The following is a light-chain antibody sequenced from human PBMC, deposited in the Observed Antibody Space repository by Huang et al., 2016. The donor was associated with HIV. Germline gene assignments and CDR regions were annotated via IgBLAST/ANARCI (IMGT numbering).Light chain of an antibody. V-gene: IGKV1-33*01. J-gene: IGKJ5*01. CDR1: HDITNY. Sequence: DIQMTQSPSSLSASVKDRVTITCQATHDITNYLNWYQQKPGKAPQLLIYDASNWETGVPSRFSGSGSGTDFTFTISGLQPEDFATYYCQQHGDFPITFGQGTRLEIK. CDR2: DAS. CDR3: QQHGDFPIT.